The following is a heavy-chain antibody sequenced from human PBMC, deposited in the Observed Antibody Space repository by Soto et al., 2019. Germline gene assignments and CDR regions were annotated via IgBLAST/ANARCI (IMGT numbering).Heavy chain of an antibody. J-gene: IGHJ6*02. CDR1: GFPFSTSA. D-gene: IGHD1-26*01. V-gene: IGHV3-23*01. Sequence: EVQLLESGGGLVQPGGSLRLSVAASGFPFSTSAMNWVRQAPGKGLEWVSIISGSSDAAYYAESVKGRFASSRDNSKNTLYLQMNSLRAEDTAVYYCAKYSGSYPVYNGLSLWGQGTTVTVS. CDR2: ISGSSDAA. CDR3: AKYSGSYPVYNGLSL.